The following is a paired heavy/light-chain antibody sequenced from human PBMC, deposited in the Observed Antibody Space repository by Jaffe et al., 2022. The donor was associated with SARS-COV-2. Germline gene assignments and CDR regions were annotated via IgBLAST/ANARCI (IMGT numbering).Heavy chain of an antibody. CDR3: ARSHYYYDSSGKSGGNWFDP. Sequence: QVQLVESGGGLVKPGGSLRLSCAASGFTFSDYYMSWIRQAPGKGLEWVSYISSSSSYTNYADSVKGRFTISRDNAKNSLYLQMNSLRAEDTAVYYCARSHYYYDSSGKSGGNWFDPWGQGTLVTVSS. V-gene: IGHV3-11*06. D-gene: IGHD3-22*01. J-gene: IGHJ5*02. CDR2: ISSSSSYT. CDR1: GFTFSDYY.
Light chain of an antibody. CDR1: SSNIGNNY. V-gene: IGLV1-51*01. CDR3: GTWDSSLSVSV. CDR2: DNN. J-gene: IGLJ3*02. Sequence: QSVLTQPPSVSAAPGQKVTISCSGSSSNIGNNYVSWYQQLPGTAPKLLIYDNNKRPSGIPDRFSGSKSGTSATLGITGLQTGDEADYYCGTWDSSLSVSVFGGGTKLTVL.